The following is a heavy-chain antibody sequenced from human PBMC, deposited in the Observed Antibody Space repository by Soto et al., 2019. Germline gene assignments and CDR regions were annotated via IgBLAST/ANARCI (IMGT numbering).Heavy chain of an antibody. D-gene: IGHD6-19*01. CDR1: GGSFSGYY. Sequence: QVQLQQWGAGLLKPSETLSLTCAVYGGSFSGYYWSWIRQPPGKGLEWIGEINHSGSTNYNPSLKSRVTTSVDTSKNQCSLKLSSVTAADTAVYYCARVVAVAGTGSDYYYGMDVWGQGTTVTVSS. J-gene: IGHJ6*02. CDR2: INHSGST. CDR3: ARVVAVAGTGSDYYYGMDV. V-gene: IGHV4-34*01.